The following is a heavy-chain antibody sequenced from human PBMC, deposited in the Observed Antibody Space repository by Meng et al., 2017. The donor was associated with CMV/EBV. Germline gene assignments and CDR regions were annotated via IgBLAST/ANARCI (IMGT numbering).Heavy chain of an antibody. CDR3: ARDRYYDFWSGYYSDYYYGMDV. V-gene: IGHV3-7*01. CDR2: IKQDGSEK. J-gene: IGHJ6*02. CDR1: GFTFSSYW. D-gene: IGHD3-3*01. Sequence: GGSLRLSCAASGFTFSSYWMSWVRQAPGKGLEWVANIKQDGSEKYYVDSVKGRFTISRDNAKNSLYLQMNSLRDEDTAVYYCARDRYYDFWSGYYSDYYYGMDVWGQGTTVTVSS.